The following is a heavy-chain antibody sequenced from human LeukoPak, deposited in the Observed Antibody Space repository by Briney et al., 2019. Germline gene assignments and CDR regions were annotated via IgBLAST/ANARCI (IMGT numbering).Heavy chain of an antibody. CDR3: ARDGRSGPNWFDP. Sequence: GGSLRLSSAASGFTFSDYYMSWIRQAPGKGLEWVSYISSSSSYTNCADSVKGRFTISRDNAKNSLYLQMNSLRAEDTAVYYCARDGRSGPNWFDPWGQGTLVTVSS. J-gene: IGHJ5*02. CDR1: GFTFSDYY. CDR2: ISSSSSYT. V-gene: IGHV3-11*06. D-gene: IGHD7-27*01.